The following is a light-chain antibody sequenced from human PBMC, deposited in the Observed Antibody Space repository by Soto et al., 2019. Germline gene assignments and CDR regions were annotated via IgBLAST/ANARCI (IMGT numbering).Light chain of an antibody. CDR2: GAS. Sequence: EIVMTQSPPTLSVSPGERVTLSCRTSQSVSSRLAWYQQKPGQSPRLLIYGASTRATGIPARFSGSGSGTEFTLTISSLQSEDFAVYYCQQYNNWPLLTFGGGTKVDIK. V-gene: IGKV3-15*01. CDR1: QSVSSR. CDR3: QQYNNWPLLT. J-gene: IGKJ4*01.